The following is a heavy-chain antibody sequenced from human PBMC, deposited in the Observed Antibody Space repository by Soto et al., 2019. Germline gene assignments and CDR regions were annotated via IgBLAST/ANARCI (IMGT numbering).Heavy chain of an antibody. CDR3: AGVLLLGYCSSSSCRDY. Sequence: SETLSLTCTVSGASVSSGSYYWSWIRQPPGKGLEWIGYVYYTGSTNYNPSLKSRVTISVDTSKNQFSLNLSSVTAADTAVYYCAGVLLLGYCSSSSCRDYWGQGTLVTVSS. D-gene: IGHD2-2*01. CDR1: GASVSSGSYY. J-gene: IGHJ4*02. V-gene: IGHV4-61*01. CDR2: VYYTGST.